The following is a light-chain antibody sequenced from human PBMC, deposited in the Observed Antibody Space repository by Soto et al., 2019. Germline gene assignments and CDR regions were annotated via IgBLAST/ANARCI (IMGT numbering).Light chain of an antibody. V-gene: IGKV3-15*01. Sequence: EIVMTQSPATLSVSPGETATLSCRASQSVSTNLAWYQQKPGQAPRLLIYDASTRATGLPARFSGSGSGTEFTLTISSLQSEDFGVYYCHQYNNWPITFGQGTRLEI. CDR1: QSVSTN. CDR3: HQYNNWPIT. CDR2: DAS. J-gene: IGKJ5*01.